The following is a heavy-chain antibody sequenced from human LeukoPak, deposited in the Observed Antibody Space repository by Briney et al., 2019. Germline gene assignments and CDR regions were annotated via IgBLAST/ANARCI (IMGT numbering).Heavy chain of an antibody. V-gene: IGHV3-23*01. CDR2: ISGSGGST. D-gene: IGHD3-22*01. CDR3: AKDRLVVITAYFDY. J-gene: IGHJ4*02. CDR1: GFTFSSYW. Sequence: PGGSLRLSCAASGFTFSSYWMSWVRQAPGKGLEWVSAISGSGGSTYYADSVKGRFTISRDNSKNTLYLQMNSLRAEDTAVYYCAKDRLVVITAYFDYWGQGTLVTVSS.